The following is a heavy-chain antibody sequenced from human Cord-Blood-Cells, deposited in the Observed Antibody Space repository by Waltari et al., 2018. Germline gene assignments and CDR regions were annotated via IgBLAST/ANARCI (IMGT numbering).Heavy chain of an antibody. CDR2: IMPILGTA. CDR1: GGTFSSYA. J-gene: IGHJ1*01. V-gene: IGHV1-69*01. D-gene: IGHD6-6*01. Sequence: QVQLVQSGAEVKKPGSSVKVSCKASGGTFSSYAISWVRQAPGQGLEWMGGIMPILGTANYGQKFQGRVTINADESTSTAYMELSSLTSEDTAVYYCARGPNPMWYSSSSYCQHWGQGTLVTVSS. CDR3: ARGPNPMWYSSSSYCQH.